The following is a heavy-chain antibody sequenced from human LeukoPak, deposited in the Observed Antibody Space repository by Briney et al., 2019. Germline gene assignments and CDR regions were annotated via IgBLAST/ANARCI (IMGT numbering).Heavy chain of an antibody. CDR1: GDTFTGYY. D-gene: IGHD1-26*01. CDR2: IKPNSGGT. Sequence: ASVKVSCKASGDTFTGYYMHRVRQAPGQGLEWMGRIKPNSGGTNYAQKFQGRVTMTRDTSISTAYMELSRLRSDDTAVYYCARDQRVGATTYWGQGTLVTVSS. CDR3: ARDQRVGATTY. J-gene: IGHJ4*02. V-gene: IGHV1-2*06.